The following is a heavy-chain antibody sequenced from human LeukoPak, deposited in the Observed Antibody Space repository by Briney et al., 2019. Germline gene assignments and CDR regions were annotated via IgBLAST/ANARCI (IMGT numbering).Heavy chain of an antibody. J-gene: IGHJ4*02. CDR1: GGSFSGYY. V-gene: IGHV4-34*01. Sequence: PSETLSLTCAVYGGSFSGYYWSWIRRPPGKGLEWIGEINHSGSTNYNPSLKSRVTISVDTSKNQFSLKLSSVTAADTAVYYCARTLHGPIDYWGQGTLVTVSS. CDR3: ARTLHGPIDY. CDR2: INHSGST.